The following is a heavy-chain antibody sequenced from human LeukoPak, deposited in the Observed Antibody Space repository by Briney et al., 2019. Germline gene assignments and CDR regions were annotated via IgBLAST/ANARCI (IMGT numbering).Heavy chain of an antibody. V-gene: IGHV4-59*01. D-gene: IGHD3-10*01. CDR1: GGSFSSYY. CDR3: ARSELLWFGGVNSGFDY. J-gene: IGHJ4*02. CDR2: IYYSGST. Sequence: TSETLSLTCTVSGGSFSSYYWSWIRQPPGKGLEWIGYIYYSGSTDYNPSLKSRVTVSLDTSKNQFSLRLNSVTAVDTAMYYCARSELLWFGGVNSGFDYWGQGTLVTVSS.